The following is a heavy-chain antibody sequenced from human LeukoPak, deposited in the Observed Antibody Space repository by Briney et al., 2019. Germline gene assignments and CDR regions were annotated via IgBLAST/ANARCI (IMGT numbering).Heavy chain of an antibody. D-gene: IGHD3-16*01. J-gene: IGHJ6*02. CDR1: GFTFSDYT. CDR3: ARGGGLDV. CDR2: ITTRSSYM. V-gene: IGHV3-21*04. Sequence: PGGSLRLSCAASGFTFSDYTMNWVRQAPGKGLEWVACITTRSSYMYYADSVKGRFTISRDNAKNSLYLQMSNLRAEDTAVYFCARGGGLDVWGQGATVTVSS.